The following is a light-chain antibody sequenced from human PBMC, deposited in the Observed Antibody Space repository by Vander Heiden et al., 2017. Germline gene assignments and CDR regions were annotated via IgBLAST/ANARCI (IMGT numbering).Light chain of an antibody. CDR2: EDS. CDR3: YSTDSSGNHYV. Sequence: SYELPQPPSVSVSPGQTARITCSGAALPKKYAYWYQQKSGQAPVLVIYEDSKRHSGIPERFSGSSSGTIATVTISGAQVEEEADYYCYSTDSSGNHYVFGTGTKVTVL. J-gene: IGLJ1*01. CDR1: ALPKKY. V-gene: IGLV3-10*01.